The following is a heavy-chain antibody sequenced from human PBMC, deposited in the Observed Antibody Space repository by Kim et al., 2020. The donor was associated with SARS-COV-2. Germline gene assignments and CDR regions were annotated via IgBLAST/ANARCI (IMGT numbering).Heavy chain of an antibody. CDR2: INSDGTSV. V-gene: IGHV3-11*01. Sequence: GGSLRLSCAASGFSFSDDYMSWIRQAPGKGLEWVAYINSDGTSVNYVDSVNGRFTISRDNAKKSLSLQMNSQTPEDTAVYYCVREPASWGQGTLVTVSS. CDR3: VREPAS. CDR1: GFSFSDDY. J-gene: IGHJ5*02.